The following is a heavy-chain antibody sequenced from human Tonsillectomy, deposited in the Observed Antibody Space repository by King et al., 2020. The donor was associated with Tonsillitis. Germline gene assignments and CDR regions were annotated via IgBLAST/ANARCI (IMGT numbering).Heavy chain of an antibody. J-gene: IGHJ4*02. CDR2: ISKDGNNK. Sequence: VQLVESGGGVVQPGRSLRLSCAGSGFTCSIYTLHCVRQAPGKGLEWVAAISKDGNNKYYAESVKGRFTISRDNYKNTLYLQINSLRAEDTAVFYCARAPPTVGLDYWGQGTLVTVSS. CDR1: GFTCSIYT. D-gene: IGHD4-23*01. V-gene: IGHV3-30*01. CDR3: ARAPPTVGLDY.